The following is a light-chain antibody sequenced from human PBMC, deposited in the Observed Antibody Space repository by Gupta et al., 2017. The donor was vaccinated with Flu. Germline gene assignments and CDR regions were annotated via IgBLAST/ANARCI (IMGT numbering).Light chain of an antibody. CDR3: QHENTYSRT. J-gene: IGKJ1*01. CDR1: QSISGW. CDR2: KTS. Sequence: TSILAASVGDRVTITSRARQSISGWLDWYQQKPGTAPKLLIYKTSRGESGVPSRFSGSGYGTEFTLTISNRQPDDFASYYCQHENTYSRTFGQGTMVEIK. V-gene: IGKV1-5*03.